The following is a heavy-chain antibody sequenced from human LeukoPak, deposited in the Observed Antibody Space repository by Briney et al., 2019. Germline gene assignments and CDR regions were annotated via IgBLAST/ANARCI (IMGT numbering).Heavy chain of an antibody. CDR3: ARHSYGDYVTFDY. J-gene: IGHJ4*02. D-gene: IGHD4-17*01. Sequence: PSETLSLTCTVPGGSISSYYWSWIRQPPGKGLEWIGYIYYSGSTNYNPSLKSRVTISVDTSKNQFSLKLSSVIAADTAVYYCARHSYGDYVTFDYWGQGTLVTVSS. V-gene: IGHV4-59*08. CDR2: IYYSGST. CDR1: GGSISSYY.